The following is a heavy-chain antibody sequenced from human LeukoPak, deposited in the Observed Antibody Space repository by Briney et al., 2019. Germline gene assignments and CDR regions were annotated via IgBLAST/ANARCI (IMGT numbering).Heavy chain of an antibody. CDR3: ATADLTGYYGGDY. V-gene: IGHV3-21*01. J-gene: IGHJ4*02. CDR1: AFTFSNYN. CDR2: ISSSATYI. Sequence: GGSLGLSCAASAFTFSNYNMIWVRQAPGKGLEWVSSISSSATYIYYADSVKGRFTISRDDAKHSLFLQMNSLRAEGTAVYYCATADLTGYYGGDYWGQGTLVTVSS. D-gene: IGHD3-9*01.